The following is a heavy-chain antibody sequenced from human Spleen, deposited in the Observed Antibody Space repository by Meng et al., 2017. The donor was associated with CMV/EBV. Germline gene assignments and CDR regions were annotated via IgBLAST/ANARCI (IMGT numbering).Heavy chain of an antibody. D-gene: IGHD3-3*01. Sequence: SETLSLTCTVSGGSISSSSYYWGWIRQPPGKGLEWIGSIYYSGSTYYNPSLKSRVTISVDTSKNQFSLKLSSVTAADTAVYYCAGDKRFLEWLQDYYYGMDVWGQGTTVTVSS. CDR2: IYYSGST. J-gene: IGHJ6*02. V-gene: IGHV4-39*07. CDR1: GGSISSSSYY. CDR3: AGDKRFLEWLQDYYYGMDV.